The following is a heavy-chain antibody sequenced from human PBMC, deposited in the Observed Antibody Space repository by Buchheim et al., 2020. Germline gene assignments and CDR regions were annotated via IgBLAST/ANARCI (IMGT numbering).Heavy chain of an antibody. J-gene: IGHJ4*03. V-gene: IGHV4-34*02. D-gene: IGHD2/OR15-2a*01. CDR1: GGSSSGFF. CDR2: INDNGFT. CDR3: ARGRNYLVKVPGDRGPTFDF. Sequence: QVQLQQWGAGLLKPSETLSLTCAIYGGSSSGFFWSWIRQPPGKGPEWIGEINDNGFTNYNPSLKSRGSISLDTSKKQCSLKVNSVTAADSALYYCARGRNYLVKVPGDRGPTFDFWGQGIL.